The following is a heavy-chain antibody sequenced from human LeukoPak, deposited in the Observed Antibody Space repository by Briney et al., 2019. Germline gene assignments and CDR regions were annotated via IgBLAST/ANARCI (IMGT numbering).Heavy chain of an antibody. D-gene: IGHD3-22*01. Sequence: PWETLSLTCTVSRGSINSKTYYWGWIRQPPGKRLEWIGITFHNRRTNYNPSLKTRLCISVDTSKTQFSLRLSSATAADTAVYVCARHPAPMYHFDRNPYYFDIWGLGTLVTVSS. CDR1: RGSINSKTYY. CDR3: ARHPAPMYHFDRNPYYFDI. J-gene: IGHJ4*02. CDR2: TFHNRRT. V-gene: IGHV4-39*01.